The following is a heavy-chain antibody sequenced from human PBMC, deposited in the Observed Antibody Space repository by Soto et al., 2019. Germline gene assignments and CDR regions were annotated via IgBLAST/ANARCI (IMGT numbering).Heavy chain of an antibody. J-gene: IGHJ4*02. CDR1: GFTFSSYG. V-gene: IGHV3-30*18. CDR2: ISYDGSNK. D-gene: IGHD6-19*01. Sequence: PGGSLRLSCAASGFTFSSYGMHWVRQAPGKGLEWVAVISYDGSNKYYADSVKGRFTISRDNSKNALYLQMNSLRAEDTAVYYCAKDLETVAGLDYWGQGTLVTVSS. CDR3: AKDLETVAGLDY.